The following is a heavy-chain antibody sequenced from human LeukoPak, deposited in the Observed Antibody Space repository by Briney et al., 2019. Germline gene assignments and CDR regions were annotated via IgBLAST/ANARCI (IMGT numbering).Heavy chain of an antibody. D-gene: IGHD1-1*01. J-gene: IGHJ4*02. Sequence: SVKVSCKASGGTFSSYAISWVRQAPGQGLEWMGGIIPIFGTANYAQKFQGRVTLTADTSTDTAYMELISLRSEDTAVYYCATYNNDNPGGFDYWGQGTLLTVSS. V-gene: IGHV1-69*06. CDR2: IIPIFGTA. CDR1: GGTFSSYA. CDR3: ATYNNDNPGGFDY.